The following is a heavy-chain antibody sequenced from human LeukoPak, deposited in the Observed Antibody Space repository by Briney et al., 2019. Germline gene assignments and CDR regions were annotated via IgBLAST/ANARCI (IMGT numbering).Heavy chain of an antibody. CDR1: GGPISSGGYH. V-gene: IGHV4-30-2*01. D-gene: IGHD6-6*01. J-gene: IGHJ5*02. CDR3: AREKLVRSNWFDP. Sequence: SQTLSLTCTVSGGPISSGGYHWSWIRQPPGKGLEWIGYIYHSGSTYHNPSLKSRVTISVDRSKNQFSLKLSSVTAADTAVYYCAREKLVRSNWFDPWGQGTPVTVSS. CDR2: IYHSGST.